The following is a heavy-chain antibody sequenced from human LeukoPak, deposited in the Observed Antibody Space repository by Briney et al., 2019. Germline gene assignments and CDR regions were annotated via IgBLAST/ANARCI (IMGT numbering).Heavy chain of an antibody. V-gene: IGHV3-23*01. CDR1: GFTFSSYA. CDR2: ISGSGGST. CDR3: AKDLSSGSYYPTFDY. J-gene: IGHJ4*02. Sequence: GGSLRPSCAASGFTFSSYAMSWVRQAPGKGLEWVSAISGSGGSTYYADSVKGRFTISRDNSKNTLYLQMNSLRAEDTAVYYCAKDLSSGSYYPTFDYWGQGTLVTVSS. D-gene: IGHD3-10*01.